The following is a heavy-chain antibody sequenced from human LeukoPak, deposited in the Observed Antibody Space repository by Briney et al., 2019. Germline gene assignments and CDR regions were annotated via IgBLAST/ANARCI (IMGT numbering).Heavy chain of an antibody. CDR2: ISAYNGNT. CDR1: GYTFTSYG. CDR3: ASGNIMLTFGGVIADAFDI. J-gene: IGHJ3*02. D-gene: IGHD3-16*02. Sequence: ASVKVSCKASGYTFTSYGISWVRQAPGQGLEWMGWISAYNGNTNYAQKLQGRVTMTPDPSTSPAYMALRSLRSEDTAVYYCASGNIMLTFGGVIADAFDIWGQGTMATVSS. V-gene: IGHV1-18*01.